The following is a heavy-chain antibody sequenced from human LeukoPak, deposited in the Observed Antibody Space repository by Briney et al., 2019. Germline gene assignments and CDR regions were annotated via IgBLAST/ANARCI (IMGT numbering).Heavy chain of an antibody. CDR2: IYSGGST. J-gene: IGHJ4*02. CDR1: GFTVSSNY. CDR3: ARDREYGDYAFGY. Sequence: GGSLRLSCAASGFTVSSNYMSWVRQAPGKGLEWVSVIYSGGSTYYADSVKGRFTISRDNSKNTLYLQMNSLRAEDTAVYYCARDREYGDYAFGYWGQGTLVTVSS. D-gene: IGHD4-17*01. V-gene: IGHV3-53*01.